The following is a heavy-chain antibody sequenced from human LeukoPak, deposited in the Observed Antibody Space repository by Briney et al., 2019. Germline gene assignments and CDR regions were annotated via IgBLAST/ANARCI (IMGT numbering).Heavy chain of an antibody. D-gene: IGHD3-22*01. CDR3: AKEPHYYDSSGWPSVLQH. CDR2: ISSSSSTI. CDR1: GFTFSSYS. Sequence: PGGSLRLSCAASGFTFSSYSMNWVRQAPGKGLEWVSYISSSSSTIYYADSVKGRFTISRDNSKNTLYLQMNSLRAEDTAVYYCAKEPHYYDSSGWPSVLQHWGQGTLVTVSS. V-gene: IGHV3-48*01. J-gene: IGHJ1*01.